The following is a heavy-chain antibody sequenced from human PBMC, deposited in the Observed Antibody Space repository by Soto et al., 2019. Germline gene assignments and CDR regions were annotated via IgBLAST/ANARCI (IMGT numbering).Heavy chain of an antibody. CDR2: IFYSGST. CDR1: GGSVSSVNYY. J-gene: IGHJ3*02. CDR3: ARDHYYDSSGSLNVRAFDI. D-gene: IGHD3-22*01. V-gene: IGHV4-30-4*01. Sequence: PSETLSLTCTVSGGSVSSVNYYWSWIRQPPGRGLEWIGYIFYSGSTYYSPSLKSRLTISVDTSKNQFSLNLSSVTAADTAVYYCARDHYYDSSGSLNVRAFDIWGQGTKVTVSS.